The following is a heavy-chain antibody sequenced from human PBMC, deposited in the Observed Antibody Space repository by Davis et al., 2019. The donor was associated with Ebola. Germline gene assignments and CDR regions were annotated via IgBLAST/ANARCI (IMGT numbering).Heavy chain of an antibody. D-gene: IGHD3-3*01. CDR1: GGSISSYY. CDR3: ARRITIWNWFDP. CDR2: IYYSRST. V-gene: IGHV4-59*08. J-gene: IGHJ5*02. Sequence: SETLSLTCTVSGGSISSYYWSWIRQPPGKGLEWIGYIYYSRSTNYNPSLKSRVTISVDTSKNQFSLKLSSVTAADTAVYYCARRITIWNWFDPWGQGTLVTVSS.